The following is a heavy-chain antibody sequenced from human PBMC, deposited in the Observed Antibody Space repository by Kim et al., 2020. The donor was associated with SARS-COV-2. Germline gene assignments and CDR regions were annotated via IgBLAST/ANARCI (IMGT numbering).Heavy chain of an antibody. J-gene: IGHJ4*02. CDR3: ARLVTGEDF. D-gene: IGHD3-10*01. CDR2: LNPDTGVT. Sequence: ASVKVSCKTSGPSFIHYYVNWVRQAPGQGLEWMGWLNPDTGVTKYAQKFQGRMTMRGDTSIKTAYLDLRSLKSDDTAIYYCARLVTGEDFWGQGTLVIVTS. CDR1: GPSFIHYY. V-gene: IGHV1-2*02.